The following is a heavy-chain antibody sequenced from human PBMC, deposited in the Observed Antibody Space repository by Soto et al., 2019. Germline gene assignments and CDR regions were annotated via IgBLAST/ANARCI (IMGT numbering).Heavy chain of an antibody. Sequence: SETLSLTCTVSGGSISGDHWNWIRQPPGKGLEWIAYVSSSGSTKYNPSLKSRVTISIXXXXXXFXLXLXXXTAAXTAVYYCASGFYDSRGYSEAFDIWGQGTKVT. D-gene: IGHD3-22*01. V-gene: IGHV4-59*01. CDR3: ASGFYDSRGYSEAFDI. CDR2: VSSSGST. CDR1: GGSISGDH. J-gene: IGHJ3*02.